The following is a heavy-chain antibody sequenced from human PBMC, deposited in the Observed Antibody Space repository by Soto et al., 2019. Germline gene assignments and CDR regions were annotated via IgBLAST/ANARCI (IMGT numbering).Heavy chain of an antibody. J-gene: IGHJ3*02. CDR1: GGSISSYY. V-gene: IGHV4-59*01. D-gene: IGHD3-10*01. CDR3: ACGFTFHLDAFDI. CDR2: IYYSGST. Sequence: SQTLSLTCTVSGGSISSYYWSWIRQPPGKGLEWIGYIYYSGSTNYNPSLKSRVTISVDTSKNQFSLKLSSVTAADTAVYYCACGFTFHLDAFDIWGQGTMVTVSS.